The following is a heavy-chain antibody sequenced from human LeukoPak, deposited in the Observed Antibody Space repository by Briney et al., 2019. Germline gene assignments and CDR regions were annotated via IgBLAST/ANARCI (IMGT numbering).Heavy chain of an antibody. CDR3: AKHSDYCSGGSCYWGFVGY. CDR1: GFTFSSYA. D-gene: IGHD2-15*01. V-gene: IGHV3-23*01. CDR2: ISGSGGST. J-gene: IGHJ4*02. Sequence: QPGGSLRLSCAASGFTFSSYAMSWVRQAPGKGLEWVSAISGSGGSTYYADSVKGRFTISRDNSKNTLYLQMNSLRAEDTAVYYCAKHSDYCSGGSCYWGFVGYWGQGTLVTVSS.